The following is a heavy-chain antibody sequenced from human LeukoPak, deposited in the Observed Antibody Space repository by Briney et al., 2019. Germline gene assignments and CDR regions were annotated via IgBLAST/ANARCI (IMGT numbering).Heavy chain of an antibody. Sequence: GGSLRLSCAASGFTFRSYWLNWVRQTPGKGLEWVANIKEDGSEKYHVDSVKGRFTISRDNAKSSLYLQMNSLRAEDTAVYYCAKADDYYDSSGFDYWGQGTLVTVSS. D-gene: IGHD3-22*01. CDR3: AKADDYYDSSGFDY. CDR1: GFTFRSYW. V-gene: IGHV3-7*03. CDR2: IKEDGSEK. J-gene: IGHJ4*02.